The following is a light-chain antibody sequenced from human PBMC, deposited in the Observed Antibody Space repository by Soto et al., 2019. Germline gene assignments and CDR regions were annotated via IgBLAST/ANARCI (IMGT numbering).Light chain of an antibody. Sequence: DIQVTQSPSSLSASVGDRVTVTCRASQIVDTSLNWYQQNPGQAPNLLIYAASSLQSGVPPRLSGSGSATYFTXTIHNLQPDDFATYYCQQTYSTPQTFG. CDR1: QIVDTS. V-gene: IGKV1-39*01. J-gene: IGKJ2*01. CDR2: AAS. CDR3: QQTYSTPQT.